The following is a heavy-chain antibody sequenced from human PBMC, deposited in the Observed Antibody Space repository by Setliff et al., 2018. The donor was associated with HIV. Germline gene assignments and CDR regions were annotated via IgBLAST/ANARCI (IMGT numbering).Heavy chain of an antibody. J-gene: IGHJ5*02. CDR3: ALPYCSGGNCWSSASLPPAGWFDP. CDR1: GGTFSSYV. Sequence: SVKVSCKASGGTFSSYVISWVRQAPGQGPEWMGGIIPMYGVTNYAQKFQGRVTITTDESKSTAYMELSSLRSEDTAVYYCALPYCSGGNCWSSASLPPAGWFDPWGQGTLVTVS. CDR2: IIPMYGVT. D-gene: IGHD2-15*01. V-gene: IGHV1-69*05.